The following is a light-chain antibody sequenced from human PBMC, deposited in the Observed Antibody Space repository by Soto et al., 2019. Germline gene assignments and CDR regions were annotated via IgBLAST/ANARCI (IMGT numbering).Light chain of an antibody. CDR2: GVS. Sequence: QSVLTQPRSVSGSPGQSVTISCTGTISDVGGYNYVSWYQQYPGKAPKLMISGVSERPSGVPDRFSGSKSGNTASLTISGLQAEDEADYYCCSYVDTDTWVFGGGTQLTVL. CDR3: CSYVDTDTWV. V-gene: IGLV2-11*01. J-gene: IGLJ3*02. CDR1: ISDVGGYNY.